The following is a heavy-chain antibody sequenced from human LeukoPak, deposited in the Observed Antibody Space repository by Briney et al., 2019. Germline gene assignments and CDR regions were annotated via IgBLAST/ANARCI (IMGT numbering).Heavy chain of an antibody. J-gene: IGHJ4*02. CDR3: ARGPDYYDSSGYYSFDH. CDR2: IYYSGST. Sequence: SETLSLTCTVSGGSISSNSYYWDWIRQPPGKGLEWIGSIYYSGSTYYNPSLKSRVTISVDTSKNQFSLKLSSVTAADTAVYYCARGPDYYDSSGYYSFDHWGQGTLVTVSS. D-gene: IGHD3-22*01. V-gene: IGHV4-39*07. CDR1: GGSISSNSYY.